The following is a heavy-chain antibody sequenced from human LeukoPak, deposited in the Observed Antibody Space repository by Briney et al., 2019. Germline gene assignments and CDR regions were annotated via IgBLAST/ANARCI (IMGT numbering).Heavy chain of an antibody. CDR1: GYSISSGYY. CDR2: IYHSGST. CDR3: ARDPAAAGTDY. D-gene: IGHD6-13*01. J-gene: IGHJ4*02. V-gene: IGHV4-38-2*02. Sequence: SEALSLTCAVSGYSISSGYYWGWIWQPPGKGLEWIGSIYHSGSTYYNPSLKSRVTISVDTSKNQFSLKLSSVTAADTAVYYCARDPAAAGTDYWGQGTLVTVSS.